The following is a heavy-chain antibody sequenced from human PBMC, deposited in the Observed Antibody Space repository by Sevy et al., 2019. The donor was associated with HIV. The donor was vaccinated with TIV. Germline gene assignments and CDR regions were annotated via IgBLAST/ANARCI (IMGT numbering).Heavy chain of an antibody. Sequence: GGSLRRSCAASGFTFSIYTMSWVRQAPGKGLEGVSTFCFGGSNIYYADSVKGRFTISRDNSRNTVYLQMNSLTADDTAVYYCAREGCTQPHDYWGQGTLVTVSS. D-gene: IGHD2-8*01. CDR3: AREGCTQPHDY. V-gene: IGHV3-23*01. CDR2: FCFGGSNI. CDR1: GFTFSIYT. J-gene: IGHJ4*02.